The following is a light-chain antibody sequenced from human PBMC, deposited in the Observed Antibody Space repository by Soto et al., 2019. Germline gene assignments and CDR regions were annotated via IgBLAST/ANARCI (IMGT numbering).Light chain of an antibody. Sequence: EIVMTQSPATLSVSPGDRATLSCRASQSVSSSLAWYQQIPGQAHRLLIYDASTRATGIPARFGGSGSGTEFTLTISSLQSEDFAVYYCQQYNNWPPLTFGGVTKVELK. CDR3: QQYNNWPPLT. J-gene: IGKJ4*01. CDR1: QSVSSS. CDR2: DAS. V-gene: IGKV3-15*01.